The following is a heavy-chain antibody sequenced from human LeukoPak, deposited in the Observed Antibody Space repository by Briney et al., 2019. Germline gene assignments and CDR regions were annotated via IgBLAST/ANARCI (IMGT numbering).Heavy chain of an antibody. J-gene: IGHJ4*02. CDR3: ARELAAAGCDY. CDR1: GFTFSSYA. CDR2: ISYDGSNK. D-gene: IGHD6-13*01. Sequence: GGSLRLSCAASGFTFSSYAMHWVRQAPGKGLEWVAVISYDGSNKYYADSVKGRFTISRDNSKNTLYLQMNSLRAEDTAVYYCARELAAAGCDYWGQGTLVTVSS. V-gene: IGHV3-30-3*01.